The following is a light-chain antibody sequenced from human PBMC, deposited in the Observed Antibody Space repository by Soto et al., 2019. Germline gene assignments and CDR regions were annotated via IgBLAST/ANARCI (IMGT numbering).Light chain of an antibody. CDR3: QRYDRYPLS. CDR1: QRFSCW. CDR2: KAS. Sequence: DTQMTQSPSTLSASVGDRVTITCRASQRFSCWLAWYKLNPGKAPQLLIYKASTLHSGVASRCSGRGSGTESTLTISSVQPDEFATYYCQRYDRYPLSFGEGTKVEIK. V-gene: IGKV1-5*03. J-gene: IGKJ4*01.